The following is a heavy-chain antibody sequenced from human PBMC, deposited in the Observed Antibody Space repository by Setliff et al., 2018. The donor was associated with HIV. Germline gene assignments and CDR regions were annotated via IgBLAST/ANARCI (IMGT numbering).Heavy chain of an antibody. CDR2: VYYTWNT. V-gene: IGHV4-39*01. CDR1: GGSISRRGYC. D-gene: IGHD2-21*01. CDR3: ARHSIAVVIGVPERDDAFDI. Sequence: SETLSLTCTVPGGSISRRGYCWGWIRQPPGKGLEWIGSVYYTWNTYYNPSLRSPVTVSVDTSKNQFSLKLSSVTAADTAVYYCARHSIAVVIGVPERDDAFDIWGHGTMVTVSS. J-gene: IGHJ3*02.